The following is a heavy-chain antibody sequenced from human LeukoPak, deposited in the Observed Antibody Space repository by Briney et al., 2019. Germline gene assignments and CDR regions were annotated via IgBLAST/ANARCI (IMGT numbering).Heavy chain of an antibody. D-gene: IGHD1-26*01. V-gene: IGHV1-3*01. CDR2: INAGNGNT. Sequence: ASVKVSCKASGYTFTSSAMHWVRQAPGQRLEWMGWINAGNGNTKYSQKFQGRVTITRDTSASTAYMELSSLRSEDTAVYYCARSGSYDPKDRNYYYGMDVWGQGTTVTVSS. CDR1: GYTFTSSA. CDR3: ARSGSYDPKDRNYYYGMDV. J-gene: IGHJ6*02.